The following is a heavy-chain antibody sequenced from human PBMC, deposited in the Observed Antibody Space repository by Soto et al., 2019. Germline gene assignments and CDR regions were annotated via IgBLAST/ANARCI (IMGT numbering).Heavy chain of an antibody. Sequence: SETLSLTCAVYGGSFSGYYWSWIRQPPGKGLEWIGEINHSGSTNYNPSLKSRVTISVDTSKNQFSLKLSSVTAADTAVYYCARGHESIAARPRKEFDYWGQGTLVTVS. V-gene: IGHV4-34*01. CDR3: ARGHESIAARPRKEFDY. CDR2: INHSGST. J-gene: IGHJ4*02. CDR1: GGSFSGYY. D-gene: IGHD6-6*01.